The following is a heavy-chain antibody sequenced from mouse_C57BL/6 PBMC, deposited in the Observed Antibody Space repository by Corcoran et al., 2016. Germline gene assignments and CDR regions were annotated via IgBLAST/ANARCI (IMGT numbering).Heavy chain of an antibody. D-gene: IGHD2-4*01. Sequence: QIQLVQSGPELKKPGETVKISCKASGYTFTTYGMSWVKQAPGKCLKWMGWINTYSGVPTYADDFKGRFAFSLETSASTAYLQINNLKNEDTATYFCARAYDYDGRPWFAYWGQGTLVTVSA. CDR3: ARAYDYDGRPWFAY. CDR2: INTYSGVP. V-gene: IGHV9-3*01. CDR1: GYTFTTYG. J-gene: IGHJ3*01.